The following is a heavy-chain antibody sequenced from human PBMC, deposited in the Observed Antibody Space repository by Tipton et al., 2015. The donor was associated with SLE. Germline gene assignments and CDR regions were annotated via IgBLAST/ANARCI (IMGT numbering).Heavy chain of an antibody. CDR2: IYYSGST. V-gene: IGHV4-59*01. CDR1: GGSISSYY. D-gene: IGHD3-10*01. J-gene: IGHJ4*02. Sequence: LRLSCTVSGGSISSYYWSWIRQPPGKGLEWIGYIYYSGSTDYNPSLKRRVTISVDTSKNQFSLRLSSVTVADTAVYYCASSRGWAYFDYWGQGTLVTVSS. CDR3: ASSRGWAYFDY.